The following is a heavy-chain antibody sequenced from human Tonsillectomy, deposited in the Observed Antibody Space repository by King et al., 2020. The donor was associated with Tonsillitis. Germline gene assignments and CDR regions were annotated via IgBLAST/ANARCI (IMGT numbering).Heavy chain of an antibody. J-gene: IGHJ4*02. V-gene: IGHV3-30*04. Sequence: EQLVQSGGGVVQPGRFLRLSCAASGFTFSSYPMHWVRQAPGKGLEWVAVISYDGSNKYYADSVKGRFTISRDNSKNTLFLQMSSLRAEDTAVYYCAREALASDDSSIWYEPFDYWGQGTLGSVSS. CDR3: AREALASDDSSIWYEPFDY. CDR2: ISYDGSNK. D-gene: IGHD6-13*01. CDR1: GFTFSSYP.